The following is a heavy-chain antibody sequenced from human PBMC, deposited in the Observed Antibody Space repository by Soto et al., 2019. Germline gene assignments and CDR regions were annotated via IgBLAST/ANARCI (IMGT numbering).Heavy chain of an antibody. J-gene: IGHJ6*02. CDR3: VRGTPTPGLDI. Sequence: GGSLRLSCAASKFPLRSYTMHWVRQAPGKGPEWVAIISFDGTKTHYADSVKGRFTISRDSTRNSLYLNMDSLRVEDTATYYCVRGTPTPGLDIWGRGTTVTVSS. D-gene: IGHD1-1*01. CDR2: ISFDGTKT. CDR1: KFPLRSYT. V-gene: IGHV3-30-3*01.